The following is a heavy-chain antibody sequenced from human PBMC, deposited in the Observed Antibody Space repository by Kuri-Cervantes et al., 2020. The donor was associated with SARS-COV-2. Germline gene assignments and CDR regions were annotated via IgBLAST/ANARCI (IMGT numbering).Heavy chain of an antibody. CDR1: GYTLTGYY. J-gene: IGHJ6*02. D-gene: IGHD4-11*01. V-gene: IGHV1-69*10. CDR2: IIPIFGIA. CDR3: ARGNYSNYVDYYYGMDV. Sequence: SVKVSCKASGYTLTGYYMHWVRQAPGQGLEWMGGIIPIFGIANYAQKFQGRVTITADKSTSTAYMELSSLRSEDTAVYYCARGNYSNYVDYYYGMDVWGQGTTVTASS.